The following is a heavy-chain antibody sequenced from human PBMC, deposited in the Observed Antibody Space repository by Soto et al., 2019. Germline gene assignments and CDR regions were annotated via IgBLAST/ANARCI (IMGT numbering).Heavy chain of an antibody. Sequence: EVQLLESGGGLVQPGGSLRLSCAASGFTFSSYAMSWVRQAPGKGLEWVSAISGSGGSTYYAVSVKGRFTISRDNSENTLYLQRNSLRAEDTAVYYCAKDFVGGSDNGVDSWGQGTLVTVSS. V-gene: IGHV3-23*01. J-gene: IGHJ5*01. CDR1: GFTFSSYA. D-gene: IGHD1-26*01. CDR3: AKDFVGGSDNGVDS. CDR2: ISGSGGST.